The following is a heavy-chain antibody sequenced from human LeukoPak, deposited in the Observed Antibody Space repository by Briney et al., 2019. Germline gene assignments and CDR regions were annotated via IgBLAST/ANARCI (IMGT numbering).Heavy chain of an antibody. Sequence: SETLSLTCTVSGGSISSGGYYWSWIRQHPGKSLAWIGYIYYSGSTYYNPSLKSRVTISVDTSKNQFSLKLSSVTAADTAVYYCARGVSAALWFGEQYYFDYWGQGTLVTVSS. CDR3: ARGVSAALWFGEQYYFDY. CDR2: IYYSGST. D-gene: IGHD3-10*01. J-gene: IGHJ4*02. CDR1: GGSISSGGYY. V-gene: IGHV4-31*03.